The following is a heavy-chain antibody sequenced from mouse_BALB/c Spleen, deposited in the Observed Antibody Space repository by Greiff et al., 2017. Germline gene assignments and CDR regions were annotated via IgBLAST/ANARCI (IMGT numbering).Heavy chain of an antibody. CDR2: IYWDDDK. D-gene: IGHD2-14*01. V-gene: IGHV8-12*01. J-gene: IGHJ4*01. Sequence: QVTLKVSGPGILQPSQTLSLTCSFSGFSLSTSGMGVSWIRQPSGKGLEWLAHIYWDDDKRYNPSLKSRLTISKDTSSNQVFLKITSVDTADTATYYCARRDYRYGNYYAMDYWGQGTSVTVSS. CDR3: ARRDYRYGNYYAMDY. CDR1: GFSLSTSGMG.